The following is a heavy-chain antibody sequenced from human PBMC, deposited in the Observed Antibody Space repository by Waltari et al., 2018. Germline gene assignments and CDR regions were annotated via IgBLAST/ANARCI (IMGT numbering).Heavy chain of an antibody. V-gene: IGHV3-23*01. CDR3: ARDECTGGDCYSHFHY. CDR2: IMNNGGSS. J-gene: IGHJ4*02. CDR1: GFPFSNYA. D-gene: IGHD2-21*02. Sequence: EVHLLESGGGSIRPGGSLRLSCAASGFPFSNYAMSWVRQAPGKGLEGVAGIMNNGGSSFSADSVKGRFTISRDNSKNTLYLQMENLRGEDTAVYYCARDECTGGDCYSHFHYWGQGTLVTVSS.